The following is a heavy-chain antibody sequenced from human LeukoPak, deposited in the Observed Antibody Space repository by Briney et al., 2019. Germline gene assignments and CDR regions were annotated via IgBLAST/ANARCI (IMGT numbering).Heavy chain of an antibody. CDR2: IYTSGST. V-gene: IGHV4-4*07. CDR1: GGSISSYY. CDR3: ARTADCTNGVCYRDY. D-gene: IGHD2-8*01. J-gene: IGHJ4*02. Sequence: SETLSLTCTVSGGSISSYYWSWIRQPAGKGLEWLGRIYTSGSTNYNPSLKSRVTMSVDTSKNQFSLKLSSVTAADTAVYYCARTADCTNGVCYRDYWGQGTLVTVSS.